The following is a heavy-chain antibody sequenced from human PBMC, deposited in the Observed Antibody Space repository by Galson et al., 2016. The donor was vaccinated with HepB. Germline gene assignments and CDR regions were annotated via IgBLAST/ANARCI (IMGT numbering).Heavy chain of an antibody. V-gene: IGHV3-74*01. J-gene: IGHJ4*02. D-gene: IGHD5-24*01. Sequence: SLRLSCAASGFIFGNYWMHWVRQAPGKGLVWVSRIDSDGHSQNYADSVKGRFITSRDNAKNTLYLQMNSLRAEDTAMYYCVRLTKMGLRRSFDYWGQGTLVTVSS. CDR2: IDSDGHSQ. CDR3: VRLTKMGLRRSFDY. CDR1: GFIFGNYW.